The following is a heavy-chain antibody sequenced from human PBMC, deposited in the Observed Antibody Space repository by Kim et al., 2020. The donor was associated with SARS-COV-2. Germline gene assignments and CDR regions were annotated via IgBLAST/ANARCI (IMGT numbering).Heavy chain of an antibody. Sequence: GGSLRLSCAASGFTFSDSYMSWIRQAPGKGLEWVSSISSSGWTIYYADSLKGRFTISRDNAKNSLYLQMNSLRVEDTALYYCARDGVEMPELSYFDYWG. V-gene: IGHV3-11*01. J-gene: IGHJ4*01. CDR2: ISSSGWTI. CDR3: ARDGVEMPELSYFDY. D-gene: IGHD2-8*01. CDR1: GFTFSDSY.